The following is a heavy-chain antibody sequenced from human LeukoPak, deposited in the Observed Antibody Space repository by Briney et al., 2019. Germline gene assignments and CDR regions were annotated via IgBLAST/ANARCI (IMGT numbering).Heavy chain of an antibody. D-gene: IGHD3-10*01. CDR2: IKQDGSEK. V-gene: IGHV3-7*01. CDR1: GFTFSSYW. CDR3: ARATGLWFGELYFDY. J-gene: IGHJ4*02. Sequence: GGSLRLSCAASGFTFSSYWMSWVRQAPGKGLEWVANIKQDGSEKYYVDSVKGRFTISRDNAKNSLYLQMNSLRAEDTAVYYCARATGLWFGELYFDYWGQGTLVTVSS.